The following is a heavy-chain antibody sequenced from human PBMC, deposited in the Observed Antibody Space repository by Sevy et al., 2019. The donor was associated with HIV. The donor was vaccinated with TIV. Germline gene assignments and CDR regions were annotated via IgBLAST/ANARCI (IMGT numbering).Heavy chain of an antibody. CDR2: INSDGSST. CDR1: GSTFSSYW. D-gene: IGHD5-18*01. J-gene: IGHJ6*02. V-gene: IGHV3-74*01. CDR3: ARGRIRFGTAMATGYYGMDV. Sequence: GGSLRLSCAASGSTFSSYWMHWVRQAPGKGLVWVSRINSDGSSTSYADSVKGRFTISRDNAKNTLYLQMNSLRAEDTAVYYCARGRIRFGTAMATGYYGMDVWGQGTTVTVSS.